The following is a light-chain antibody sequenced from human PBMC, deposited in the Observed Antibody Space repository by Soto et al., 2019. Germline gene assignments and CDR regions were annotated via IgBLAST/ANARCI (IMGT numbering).Light chain of an antibody. CDR3: QQDNRYSWT. CDR2: MAS. CDR1: QSFGSW. J-gene: IGKJ1*01. Sequence: DIQMTQSPSTLSASVGDRITITCRASQSFGSWLAWYQLKPGKAPKLLIYMASRLESGVPSRFSGSESGTEFTLTISSLQPDDSSTYYCQQDNRYSWTFGQGTKVEIK. V-gene: IGKV1-5*03.